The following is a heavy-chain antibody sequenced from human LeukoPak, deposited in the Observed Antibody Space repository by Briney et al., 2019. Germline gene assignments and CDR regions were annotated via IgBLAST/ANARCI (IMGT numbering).Heavy chain of an antibody. J-gene: IGHJ4*02. CDR1: AFTFSNYE. CDR3: TRDPFYSYGYLDY. D-gene: IGHD5-18*01. V-gene: IGHV3-48*03. CDR2: ISSSGGTT. Sequence: GGSLRLSCAASAFTFSNYEMNWVRQAPGKGLEWVSYISSSGGTTFYADSVKGRFTISRDNAKNSLYLQMSSLRAEDTAVYYCTRDPFYSYGYLDYWGQGTLVTVSS.